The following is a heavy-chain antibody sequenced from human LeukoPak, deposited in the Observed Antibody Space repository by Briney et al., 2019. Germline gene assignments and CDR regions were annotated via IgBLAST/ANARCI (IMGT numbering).Heavy chain of an antibody. J-gene: IGHJ4*02. Sequence: TGGSLTLSCAASGFAFDDYGMSWVRQAPGKGLEWVSYISSSSSTIYHADSVKGRFTISRDNAKNSLFLQMNSLRAEDTAVYYCARDSPPDYWGQGTLVTVSS. V-gene: IGHV3-48*01. CDR1: GFAFDDYG. CDR2: ISSSSSTI. D-gene: IGHD1-14*01. CDR3: ARDSPPDY.